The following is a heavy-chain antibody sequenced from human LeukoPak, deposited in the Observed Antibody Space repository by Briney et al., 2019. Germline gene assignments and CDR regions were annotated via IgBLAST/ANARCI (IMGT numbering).Heavy chain of an antibody. V-gene: IGHV1-18*01. CDR1: GYTFTSYG. CDR3: ARDRQYDYDAFDI. CDR2: ISAYNGNT. J-gene: IGHJ3*02. D-gene: IGHD1-1*01. Sequence: ASVKVSSKASGYTFTSYGISWVRQAPGQGLEWMGWISAYNGNTNYAQKLQGRVTMTTDTSTSTAYMELRSLRSDDTAAYYCARDRQYDYDAFDIWGQGTMVTVSS.